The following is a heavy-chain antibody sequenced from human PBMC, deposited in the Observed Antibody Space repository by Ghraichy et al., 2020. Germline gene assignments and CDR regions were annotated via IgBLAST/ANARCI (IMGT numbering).Heavy chain of an antibody. Sequence: LSLTCAASGFTFSSYGMHWVRQAPGKGLEWVAVISYDGSNKYYADSVKGRFTISRDNSKNTLYLQMNSLRAEDTAVYYCAKDSPRFFDYWGQGTLVTVSS. CDR3: AKDSPRFFDY. CDR1: GFTFSSYG. J-gene: IGHJ4*02. V-gene: IGHV3-30*18. CDR2: ISYDGSNK.